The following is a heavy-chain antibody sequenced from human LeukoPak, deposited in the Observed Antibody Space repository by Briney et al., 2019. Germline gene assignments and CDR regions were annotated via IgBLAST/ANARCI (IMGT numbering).Heavy chain of an antibody. Sequence: PGGSLRLSCSASGFTFTAYTMNWVRQAPGKGPEWVSYIDYGDSVTHYADSVKGRFTISRDNAENSLYLQMNSLRVEDTAVYYCTRDLEYWSQGVQVTVSS. J-gene: IGHJ4*02. CDR2: IDYGDSVT. CDR3: TRDLEY. V-gene: IGHV3-48*01. CDR1: GFTFTAYT.